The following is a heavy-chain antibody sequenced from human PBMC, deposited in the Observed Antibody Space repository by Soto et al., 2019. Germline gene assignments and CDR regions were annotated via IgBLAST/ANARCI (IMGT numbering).Heavy chain of an antibody. D-gene: IGHD3-22*01. V-gene: IGHV5-51*01. J-gene: IGHJ4*02. CDR1: GYSFTSYW. Sequence: GESLKISCKGSGYSFTSYWIGWVRQMPGKGLEWMGIIYPGDSDTRYSPSFQGQVTISADKSISTAYLQWSSLKASDTAMYYCARLPNVASTTYYYGSSGYYAFDYWGQGTLVTVSS. CDR3: ARLPNVASTTYYYGSSGYYAFDY. CDR2: IYPGDSDT.